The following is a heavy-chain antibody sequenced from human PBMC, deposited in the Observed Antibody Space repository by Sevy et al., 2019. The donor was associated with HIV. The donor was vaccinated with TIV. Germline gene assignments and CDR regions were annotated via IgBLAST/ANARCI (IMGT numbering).Heavy chain of an antibody. V-gene: IGHV1-2*02. CDR3: ARGRAVMLSPVYYYGMDV. CDR2: INPNSGGT. Sequence: ASVKVSGKASGYTFTGYYIHWVRQAPGQGLEWMGWINPNSGGTNYAQMFQGRVTMTRDTSISTAYMELSRLRSDDTAVYYCARGRAVMLSPVYYYGMDVWGQGTTVTVSS. D-gene: IGHD3-16*01. J-gene: IGHJ6*02. CDR1: GYTFTGYY.